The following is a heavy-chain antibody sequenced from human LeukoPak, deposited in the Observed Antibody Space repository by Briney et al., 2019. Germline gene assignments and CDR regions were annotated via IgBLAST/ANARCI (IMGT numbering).Heavy chain of an antibody. D-gene: IGHD6-13*01. CDR2: IYYSGST. CDR3: ARPSFGYSSSWYDY. V-gene: IGHV4-59*12. Sequence: SETLSFTCTVSGGSISSYYWSWIRQPPGKGLEWIGYIYYSGSTNYNPSLKSRVTISVDTSKNQFSLKLSSVTAADTAVYYCARPSFGYSSSWYDYWGQGTLVTVSS. CDR1: GGSISSYY. J-gene: IGHJ4*02.